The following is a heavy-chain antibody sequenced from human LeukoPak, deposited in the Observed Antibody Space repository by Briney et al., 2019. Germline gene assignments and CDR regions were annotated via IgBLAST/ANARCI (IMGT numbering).Heavy chain of an antibody. V-gene: IGHV3-30*02. CDR2: IRYDGSNK. Sequence: PGGSLRLSCAASGFTFSSYGMHWVRQAPGKGLEWVAFIRYDGSNKYYADSVKGRFTISRDNSKNTLYLQTNSLRAEDTAVYYCAKGTALVLRGYSYGYSAPFDYWGQGTLVTVSS. D-gene: IGHD5-18*01. J-gene: IGHJ4*02. CDR1: GFTFSSYG. CDR3: AKGTALVLRGYSYGYSAPFDY.